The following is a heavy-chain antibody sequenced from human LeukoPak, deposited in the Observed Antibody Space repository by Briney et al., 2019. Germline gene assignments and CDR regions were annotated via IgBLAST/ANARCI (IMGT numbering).Heavy chain of an antibody. CDR1: GYSISSGYY. J-gene: IGHJ4*02. CDR3: ASDSSGWYLRGPFDY. Sequence: PSETLSLTCAVSGYSISSGYYWGWIRQPPGKGLEWVGSIYHSGSTYYKPSLKSRVTISVDTSKNQFSLKLSSVTAADTAVYYCASDSSGWYLRGPFDYWGQGTLVTVSS. V-gene: IGHV4-38-2*01. CDR2: IYHSGST. D-gene: IGHD6-19*01.